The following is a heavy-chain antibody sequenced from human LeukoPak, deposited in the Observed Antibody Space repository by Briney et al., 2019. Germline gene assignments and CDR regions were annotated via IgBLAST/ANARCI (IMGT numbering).Heavy chain of an antibody. V-gene: IGHV3-7*03. CDR3: ARVRLANTPEFFQH. J-gene: IGHJ1*01. D-gene: IGHD3-9*01. Sequence: GGSQRLSCAASGFTFNDYWMSWVRQAPGKGLEWVASIKQDGGEKRYVDSVKGRFTISRDNTENSLYLQMNSLGAEDTALYYCARVRLANTPEFFQHWGQGTLVTVSS. CDR2: IKQDGGEK. CDR1: GFTFNDYW.